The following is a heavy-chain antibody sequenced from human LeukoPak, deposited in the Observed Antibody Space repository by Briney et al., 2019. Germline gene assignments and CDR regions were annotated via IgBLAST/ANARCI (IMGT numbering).Heavy chain of an antibody. CDR3: AKDTSGVPTSLDS. CDR1: GFTFSSYG. V-gene: IGHV3-9*01. Sequence: GGSLRLSCAASGFTFSSYGMHWVRQAPGKGLEWVSGIQWNRGNTGYADSVKGRFTISRDNAKNSLYLQMNSLRAEDTALYYCAKDTSGVPTSLDSWGQGTLVTVSS. D-gene: IGHD3-3*01. J-gene: IGHJ4*02. CDR2: IQWNRGNT.